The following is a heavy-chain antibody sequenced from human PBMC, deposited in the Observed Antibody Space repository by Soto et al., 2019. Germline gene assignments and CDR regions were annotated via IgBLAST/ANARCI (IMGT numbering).Heavy chain of an antibody. D-gene: IGHD3-10*01. CDR1: GFTFSSYG. V-gene: IGHV3-30*18. CDR2: ISYDGSNK. CDR3: AKGDRMVRGVIITWYWYFDL. Sequence: QVQLVESGGGVVQPGRSLRLSCAASGFTFSSYGMHWVRQAPGKGLEWVAVISYDGSNKYYADSVKGRFTISRDNSKNTLYLQMNSLRAEDTAVYYCAKGDRMVRGVIITWYWYFDLWGRGTLVTVSS. J-gene: IGHJ2*01.